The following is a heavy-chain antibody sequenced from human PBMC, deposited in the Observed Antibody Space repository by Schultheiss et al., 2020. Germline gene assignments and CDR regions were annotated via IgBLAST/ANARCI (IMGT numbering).Heavy chain of an antibody. J-gene: IGHJ6*02. CDR2: IKSKTDGGTT. V-gene: IGHV3-15*01. CDR3: TTGLLWFGEPTSMDV. Sequence: GESLKISCAASGFTFSNAWMSWVRQAPGKGLEWVGRIKSKTDGGTTDYAAPVKGRFTISRDDSKNTLYLQMNSLKTEDTAVYYCTTGLLWFGEPTSMDVWGQGTTVTVSS. D-gene: IGHD3-10*01. CDR1: GFTFSNAW.